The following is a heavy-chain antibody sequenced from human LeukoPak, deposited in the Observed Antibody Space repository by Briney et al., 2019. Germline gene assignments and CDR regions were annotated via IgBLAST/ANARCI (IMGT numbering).Heavy chain of an antibody. CDR3: ARGYDSSAYYPFNY. CDR1: GGSLSTHH. V-gene: IGHV4-59*11. CDR2: ISDSGST. J-gene: IGHJ4*02. D-gene: IGHD3-22*01. Sequence: SETPSLTCVVSGGSLSTHHWSWIRQSPGRGLEWIGYISDSGSTNYNPSLKSRVTISVDTSKNQFSLMLSSVTAADTAVYYCARGYDSSAYYPFNYWGQGTLVTVSS.